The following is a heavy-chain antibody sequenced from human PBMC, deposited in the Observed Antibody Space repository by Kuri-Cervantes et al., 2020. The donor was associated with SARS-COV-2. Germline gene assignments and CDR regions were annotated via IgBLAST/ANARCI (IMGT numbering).Heavy chain of an antibody. CDR1: GFTFSSYW. V-gene: IGHV3-74*01. J-gene: IGHJ4*02. D-gene: IGHD1-26*01. Sequence: GGSLRLSCAVSGFTFSSYWMHWVRQAPGKGLVWVSHVNSDGSSTTYADSVKGRFTISRDNAKNTLYLQMNSLRAEDTAVYYCARSDGNYYQIDYWGQGTRVT. CDR2: VNSDGSST. CDR3: ARSDGNYYQIDY.